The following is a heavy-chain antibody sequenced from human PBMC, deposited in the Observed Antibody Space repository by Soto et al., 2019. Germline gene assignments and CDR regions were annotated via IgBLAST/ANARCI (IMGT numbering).Heavy chain of an antibody. Sequence: QVQLVESGGGVVQPGRSLRLSCAASGFTFSSYGMHWVRQAPGKGLEWVAVIWYDGSNKYYADSVKGRFTIYRDNSKNTLYLQMNSLRAEDTAVYYCARDRTVDTAMAFIFDYWGQGTLVTVSS. CDR1: GFTFSSYG. D-gene: IGHD5-18*01. CDR2: IWYDGSNK. J-gene: IGHJ4*02. V-gene: IGHV3-33*01. CDR3: ARDRTVDTAMAFIFDY.